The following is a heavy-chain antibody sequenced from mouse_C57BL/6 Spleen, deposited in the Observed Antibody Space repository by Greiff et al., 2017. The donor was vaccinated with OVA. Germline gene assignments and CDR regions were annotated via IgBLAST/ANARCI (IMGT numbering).Heavy chain of an antibody. J-gene: IGHJ4*01. D-gene: IGHD1-1*01. Sequence: VKLVESGPELVKPGASVKISCKASGYAFSSSWMNWVKQRPGKGLEWIGRIYPGDGDTNYNGKFKGKATLTADKSSSTAYMQLSSLTSEDSAVYFCARYYYGSSSYAMDYWGQGTSVTVSS. CDR1: GYAFSSSW. CDR2: IYPGDGDT. V-gene: IGHV1-82*01. CDR3: ARYYYGSSSYAMDY.